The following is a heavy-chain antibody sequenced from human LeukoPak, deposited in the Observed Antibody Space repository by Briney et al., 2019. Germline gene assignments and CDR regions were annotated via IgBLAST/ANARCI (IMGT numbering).Heavy chain of an antibody. CDR2: INTNSGGT. V-gene: IGHV1-2*02. CDR1: GYTFTYYF. CDR3: ARGPSSGAFDI. Sequence: GASVTVSCKVSGYTFTYYFMHWLRQAPGQGPEWMGWINTNSGGTKSAHKFLGRVTMTRDTSISTAYMELSRLISDDAAVYYCARGPSSGAFDIRGQGTMVTVSS. D-gene: IGHD6-6*01. J-gene: IGHJ3*02.